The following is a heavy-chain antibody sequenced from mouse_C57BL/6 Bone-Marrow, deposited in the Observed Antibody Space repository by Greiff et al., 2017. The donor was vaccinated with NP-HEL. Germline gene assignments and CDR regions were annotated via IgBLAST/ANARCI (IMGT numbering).Heavy chain of an antibody. CDR1: GYTFTDYE. Sequence: QVQLKQSGAELVRPGASVTLSCKASGYTFTDYEMHWVKQTPVHGLEWIGAIDPETGGTAYNQKFKGKAILTADKSSSTAYMELRSLTSEDSAVYYCTRGYYGNLYWYFDVWGTGTTVTVSS. V-gene: IGHV1-15*01. J-gene: IGHJ1*03. D-gene: IGHD2-1*01. CDR2: IDPETGGT. CDR3: TRGYYGNLYWYFDV.